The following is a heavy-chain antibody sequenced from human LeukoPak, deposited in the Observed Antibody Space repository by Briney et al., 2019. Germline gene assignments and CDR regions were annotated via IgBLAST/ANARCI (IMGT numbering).Heavy chain of an antibody. CDR3: TRYFVQFDC. CDR2: IKNKADGGTT. D-gene: IGHD3-10*02. V-gene: IGHV3-15*01. CDR1: GFTFSNAW. J-gene: IGHJ4*02. Sequence: RGSLRLSCAASGFTFSNAWMSWVRQAPGKGLEWVGRIKNKADGGTTDYAAPVNGRFTISRDDSKNTLYLQMNSLQTEDTAVYYCTRYFVQFDCWDAETLVTVSS.